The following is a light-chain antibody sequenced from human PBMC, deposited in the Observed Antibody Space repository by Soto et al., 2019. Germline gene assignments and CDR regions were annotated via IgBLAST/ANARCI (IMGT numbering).Light chain of an antibody. V-gene: IGKV1-9*01. Sequence: IQLTQSPSFLSASVGDRVTISCRASQGNNSFVAWYQQKSGKAPKLQIYAPSTLQSGVPSRFSGSGSGTDFTLTISSLQPEDFATYYCQQLNDRRFSFGQGTKLDIK. CDR2: APS. CDR3: QQLNDRRFS. J-gene: IGKJ2*01. CDR1: QGNNSF.